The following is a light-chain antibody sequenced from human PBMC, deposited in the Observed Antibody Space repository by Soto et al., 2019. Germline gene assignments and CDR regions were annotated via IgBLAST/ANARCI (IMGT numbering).Light chain of an antibody. V-gene: IGKV3-20*01. Sequence: EIVLTQSPGTLSLSPGERATLSCRASQSVSSSYLAWYQQKPRQAPRLLIYGASSSATGIPDRFSGSGSGTDFTLTIIRLEPEDFAVYYCQQYGRSPLGTFGQGTKLEIK. CDR3: QQYGRSPLGT. J-gene: IGKJ2*02. CDR2: GAS. CDR1: QSVSSSY.